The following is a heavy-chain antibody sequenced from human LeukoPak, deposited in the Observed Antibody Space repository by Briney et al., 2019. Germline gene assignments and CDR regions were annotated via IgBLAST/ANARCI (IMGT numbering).Heavy chain of an antibody. CDR1: VYTFTSYD. Sequence: GASVKVSCKASVYTFTSYDINWVRQATGQGLEWMGWMNPNRGNTGYAQKFQGRVTITRNTSISTAYMELSSLRSEDTAVYYCARGGRIVVVPAAMQDYYYYYMDVWGKGTTVSVSS. V-gene: IGHV1-8*03. CDR3: ARGGRIVVVPAAMQDYYYYYMDV. D-gene: IGHD2-2*01. J-gene: IGHJ6*03. CDR2: MNPNRGNT.